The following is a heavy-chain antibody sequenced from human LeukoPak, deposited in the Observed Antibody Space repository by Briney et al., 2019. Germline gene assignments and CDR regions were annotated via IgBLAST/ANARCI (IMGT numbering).Heavy chain of an antibody. V-gene: IGHV3-30-3*01. CDR3: ARDWRAEAGPFDY. CDR1: GFTFRTYA. J-gene: IGHJ4*02. Sequence: GGSLRLSCATSGFTFRTYALHWVRQTPGKGLEWVTLISYDGTNKYYADSVKGRFTISRDNSKNTLYLQMNSLRVEDTAVYYCARDWRAEAGPFDYWGQGTLVTVSS. D-gene: IGHD6-13*01. CDR2: ISYDGTNK.